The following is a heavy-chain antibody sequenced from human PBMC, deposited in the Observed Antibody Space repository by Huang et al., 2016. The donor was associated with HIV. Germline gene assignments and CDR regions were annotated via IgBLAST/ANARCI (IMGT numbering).Heavy chain of an antibody. CDR1: GGTFSKYA. J-gene: IGHJ4*02. Sequence: QVQLVQSGAEVKTPGSSVKVSCKASGGTFSKYAISWVRQAPGQGLEWRGGIRPMFGTPNYARKFQGRVTITADDSTSTTYVEVSSLRSEDTALYYCARGQLGSYGDYDVLYWGQGTLVTVSS. CDR2: IRPMFGTP. D-gene: IGHD4-17*01. CDR3: ARGQLGSYGDYDVLY. V-gene: IGHV1-69*13.